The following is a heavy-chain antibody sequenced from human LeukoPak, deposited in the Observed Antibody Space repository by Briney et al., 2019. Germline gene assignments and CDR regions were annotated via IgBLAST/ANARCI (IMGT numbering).Heavy chain of an antibody. CDR1: GGSFSGYY. CDR2: INHSGST. V-gene: IGHV4-34*01. CDR3: ARGEGPNENKAAADYYYFDY. Sequence: PSETLSLTCAVYGGSFSGYYWSWIRQPPGKGLEWIGEINHSGSTNYNPSLKSRVTISVDTSKNQFSLKLSSVTAADTAVYYCARGEGPNENKAAADYYYFDYWGQGTLVTVSS. J-gene: IGHJ4*02. D-gene: IGHD6-13*01.